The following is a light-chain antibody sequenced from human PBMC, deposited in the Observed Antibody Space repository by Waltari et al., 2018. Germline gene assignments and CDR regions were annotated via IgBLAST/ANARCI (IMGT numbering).Light chain of an antibody. CDR2: DAS. Sequence: EIVLTQSPGTLSLSPGERATLSCRASQSVGRYLAWYKQQHGHAPRLLIYDASTRATGIPDRFSGGGSGTDFSLTISRLEPEDFAVYYCQMYVRLPVTFGQGTKVEI. CDR3: QMYVRLPVT. V-gene: IGKV3-20*01. CDR1: QSVGRY. J-gene: IGKJ1*01.